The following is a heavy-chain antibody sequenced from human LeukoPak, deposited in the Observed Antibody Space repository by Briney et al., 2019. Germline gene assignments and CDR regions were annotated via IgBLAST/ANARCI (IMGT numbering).Heavy chain of an antibody. CDR2: ISGSGGST. Sequence: PGGSLRLSCAASGFTFSSYAMSWVRQAPGKGLEWVSGISGSGGSTYYADSVKGRFTISRDNSKNTLYLQMNSLRAEDTAVYYCAKDRGGSSGWYVKFDYWGQGTLVTVSS. J-gene: IGHJ4*02. CDR1: GFTFSSYA. CDR3: AKDRGGSSGWYVKFDY. V-gene: IGHV3-23*01. D-gene: IGHD6-19*01.